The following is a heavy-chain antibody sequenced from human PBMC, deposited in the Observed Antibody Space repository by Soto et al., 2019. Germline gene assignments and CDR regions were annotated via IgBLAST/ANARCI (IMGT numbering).Heavy chain of an antibody. CDR1: GGSSSSGSYY. J-gene: IGHJ6*02. CDR2: IYFGGSA. CDR3: ARDGSGSYYTKYYGMDV. D-gene: IGHD3-10*01. Sequence: SETLSLTCTFSGGSSSSGSYYWGWVRQPPGKGLEWIGSIYFGGSAYYNPSLKSRVTISVDTSKNQFSLNLDSVTAADTAVYYCARDGSGSYYTKYYGMDVWGQGTTVTVSS. V-gene: IGHV4-39*02.